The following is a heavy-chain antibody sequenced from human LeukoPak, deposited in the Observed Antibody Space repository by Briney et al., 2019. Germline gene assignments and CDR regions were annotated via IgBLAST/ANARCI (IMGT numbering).Heavy chain of an antibody. V-gene: IGHV4-61*02. J-gene: IGHJ5*02. D-gene: IGHD2-21*01. Sequence: SETLSLTCTVYGDSISSGSYYWSWIPQPPGMGLEWIVRLNSSGSTNYNPSLKSRVTISVDTYKNQFSLKLTSVTAADSALYYCVREVWSHNCFDPWGQGALVTVSP. CDR2: LNSSGST. CDR1: GDSISSGSYY. CDR3: VREVWSHNCFDP.